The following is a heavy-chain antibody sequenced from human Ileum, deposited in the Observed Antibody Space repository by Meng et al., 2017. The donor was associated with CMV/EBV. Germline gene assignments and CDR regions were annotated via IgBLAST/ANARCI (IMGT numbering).Heavy chain of an antibody. CDR2: IYPQDGGT. Sequence: QVQRVKSVTELKKPWASGKVSCKSAGYNFTANHLHCVRQAPGQLLEWMGWIYPQDGGTYFAQKFQDRVTLTRDTSITTAYMELSGLTSDDTAIYYCVREGWYFDFWGEGTLVTVAS. CDR3: VREGWYFDF. D-gene: IGHD6-19*01. J-gene: IGHJ4*02. V-gene: IGHV1-2*02. CDR1: GYNFTANH.